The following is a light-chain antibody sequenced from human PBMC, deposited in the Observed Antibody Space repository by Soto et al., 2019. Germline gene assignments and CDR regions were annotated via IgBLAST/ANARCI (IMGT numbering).Light chain of an antibody. V-gene: IGLV2-8*01. CDR1: SSDVGAYIY. J-gene: IGLJ1*01. CDR3: SSYAGSSNV. CDR2: EVN. Sequence: QSVLTHPPSASGSPGQSVTISCTGTSSDVGAYIYVSLYQQHPGKAPKLIIYEVNKRPSGVPDRFSGSKSGNTASLTVSGLQAEDEADYYCSSYAGSSNVFGTGTKVTV.